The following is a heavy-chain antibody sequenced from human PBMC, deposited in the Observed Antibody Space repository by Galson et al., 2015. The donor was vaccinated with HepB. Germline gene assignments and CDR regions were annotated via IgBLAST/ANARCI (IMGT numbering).Heavy chain of an antibody. CDR2: IYSGGST. CDR3: ATVPLSYRSTYYFDY. J-gene: IGHJ4*02. CDR1: GFTVSSNY. V-gene: IGHV3-66*01. Sequence: SLRLSCAASGFTVSSNYMSWARQAPGKGLEWVSVIYSGGSTYYAESVKGRFAISRDNSKNTLYLQMNSLRAEDTAVYYCATVPLSYRSTYYFDYWGQGTLVTVSS. D-gene: IGHD2-2*01.